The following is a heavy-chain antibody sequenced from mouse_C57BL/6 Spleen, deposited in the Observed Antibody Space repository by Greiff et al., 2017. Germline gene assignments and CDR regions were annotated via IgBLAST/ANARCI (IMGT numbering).Heavy chain of an antibody. CDR1: GYTFTSYW. V-gene: IGHV1-72*01. Sequence: VKLQQPGAELVKPGASVKLSCKASGYTFTSYWMHWVKQRPGRGLEWIGRIDPNRGGTKYNEKFKSKATLTVDKPSSTAYMQRSSLTSEDSAVYYCARNRNYDYAMDYWGQGTSVTVSS. CDR3: ARNRNYDYAMDY. CDR2: IDPNRGGT. D-gene: IGHD1-1*01. J-gene: IGHJ4*01.